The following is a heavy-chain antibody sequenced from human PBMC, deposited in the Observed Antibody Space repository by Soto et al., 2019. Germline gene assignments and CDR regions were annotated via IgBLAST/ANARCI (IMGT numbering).Heavy chain of an antibody. J-gene: IGHJ5*02. CDR3: ARLALYGDYP. D-gene: IGHD4-17*01. CDR2: IIPIFGTA. V-gene: IGHV1-69*01. Sequence: GPQVKVSCKASGGTFSSYAISWVRQAPGQGLEWMGGIIPIFGTANYAQKFQGRVTITADESTSTAYMELSSLRSEDTAVYYCARLALYGDYPWGQGTLVTVSS. CDR1: GGTFSSYA.